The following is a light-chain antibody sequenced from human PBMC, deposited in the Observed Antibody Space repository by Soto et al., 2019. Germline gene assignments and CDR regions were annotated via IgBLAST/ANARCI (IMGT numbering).Light chain of an antibody. CDR3: SSYAGSDNLI. CDR2: EVT. J-gene: IGLJ2*01. V-gene: IGLV2-8*01. Sequence: QSALTQPPSASGSPGQSVTISCTGTSSDVGGYNYVSWYQQHPGKAPKLMIYEVTKRPSAVPDRFSGSKSGNSASLTVSGLQAEDEADYYWSSYAGSDNLIFGGGTKLTVL. CDR1: SSDVGGYNY.